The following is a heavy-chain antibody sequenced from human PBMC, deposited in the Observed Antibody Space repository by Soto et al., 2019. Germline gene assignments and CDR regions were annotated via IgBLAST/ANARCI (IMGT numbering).Heavy chain of an antibody. CDR1: WGSIGGAD. CDR2: IYYRGSP. CDR3: ARAVVPAAGTDAFDI. J-gene: IGHJ3*02. D-gene: IGHD2-2*01. Sequence: XXTQSLRFSVQWGSIGGADGSWIPQPPGKGMEWIGYIYYRGSPNYNPSLKSRVTISVDTSKNQFSLTLSSVPAADTAVYYCARAVVPAAGTDAFDIWGQGTLVTVSS. V-gene: IGHV4-59*01.